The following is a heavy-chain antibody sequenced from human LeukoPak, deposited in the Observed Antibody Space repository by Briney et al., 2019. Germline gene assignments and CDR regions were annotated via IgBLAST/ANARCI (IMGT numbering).Heavy chain of an antibody. J-gene: IGHJ6*03. D-gene: IGHD3-22*01. CDR3: ARGCRPYYYDSSGPTYYYYMDV. V-gene: IGHV1-46*01. CDR2: INPVGGST. Sequence: GASVKVSCKASGYSFSNYYMKWVRQAPGQGLEWMGIINPVGGSTNYAQKFQGRVTMTRNTSISTAYMELSSLRSEDTAVYYCARGCRPYYYDSSGPTYYYYMDVWGKGTTVTVSS. CDR1: GYSFSNYY.